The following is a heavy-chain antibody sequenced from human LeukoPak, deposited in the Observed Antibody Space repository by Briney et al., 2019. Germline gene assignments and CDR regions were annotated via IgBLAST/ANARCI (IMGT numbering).Heavy chain of an antibody. J-gene: IGHJ4*02. Sequence: SETLSLTCTVSGGSISSSSYYWGWIRQPPGKGLEWIGSIYYSGSTYYNPSLKSRVTISVDTSKNQFSLKLSSVTAADTAVYYCARGIRLWRTLDYWGQGTLVTVSS. D-gene: IGHD5-18*01. CDR2: IYYSGST. CDR1: GGSISSSSYY. CDR3: ARGIRLWRTLDY. V-gene: IGHV4-39*01.